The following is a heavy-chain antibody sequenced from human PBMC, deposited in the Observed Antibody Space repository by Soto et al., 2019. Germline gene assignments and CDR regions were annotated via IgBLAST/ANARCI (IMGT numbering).Heavy chain of an antibody. CDR2: IYYSGST. D-gene: IGHD6-6*01. V-gene: IGHV4-39*01. CDR1: GGSISSSSYY. CDR3: ARFIAARSFDF. Sequence: QLQLQESGPGLVKPSETLSLTCTVSGGSISSSSYYWGWIRQPPGKGLEWIGSIYYSGSTYYNPSLKSRVTISIDRSKNRFSLKVRYVTAADTAVYYCARFIAARSFDFWGQGTLVTVFS. J-gene: IGHJ4*02.